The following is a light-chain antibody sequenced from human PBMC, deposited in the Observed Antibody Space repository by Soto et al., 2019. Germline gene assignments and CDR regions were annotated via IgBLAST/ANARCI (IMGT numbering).Light chain of an antibody. CDR3: HQYGHTPRT. V-gene: IGKV3-20*01. J-gene: IGKJ1*01. Sequence: EIVLTQSPGTLSLSPGERATLSCRASQSVGSSYLAWYQRKPGQAPRLLIYGASSRATGIPDRFSGSGSGTDFTLTISRLEPEHFAVYSCHQYGHTPRTFGQGTKVEIK. CDR1: QSVGSSY. CDR2: GAS.